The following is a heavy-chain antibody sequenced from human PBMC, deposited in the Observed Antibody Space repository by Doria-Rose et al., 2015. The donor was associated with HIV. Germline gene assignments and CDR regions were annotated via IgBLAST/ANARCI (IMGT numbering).Heavy chain of an antibody. CDR3: ARALALAVTNRYTFDV. Sequence: QVQLVQSGAEVKKPGSSVKVSCKASGGTFANYEITWVRQAPGQGLEWVGGITPIFGTRFYAQNLRGRVSITADESTATAYMELTSLRSDDTAVYYCARALALAVTNRYTFDVWGQGTLVTVSS. V-gene: IGHV1-69*12. CDR2: ITPIFGTR. D-gene: IGHD4-17*01. J-gene: IGHJ3*01. CDR1: GGTFANYE.